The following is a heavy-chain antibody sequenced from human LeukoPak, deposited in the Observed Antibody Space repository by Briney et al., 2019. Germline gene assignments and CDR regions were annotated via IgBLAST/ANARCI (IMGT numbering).Heavy chain of an antibody. Sequence: SETLSLTCAVYGGSFSGYYWSWIRQPPGKGLEWIGEINHSGSTNHNPSLKSRVTISVDTSKNQFSLKLSSVTAADTAVYYCAREYYYDSSGYHILWGQGTLVTVSS. CDR1: GGSFSGYY. CDR3: AREYYYDSSGYHIL. CDR2: INHSGST. J-gene: IGHJ4*02. V-gene: IGHV4-34*01. D-gene: IGHD3-22*01.